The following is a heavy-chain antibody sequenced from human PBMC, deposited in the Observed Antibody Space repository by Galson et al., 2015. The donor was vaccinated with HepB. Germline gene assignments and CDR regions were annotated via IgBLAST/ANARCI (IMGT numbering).Heavy chain of an antibody. CDR2: IDPSDSYT. J-gene: IGHJ4*02. D-gene: IGHD3-3*01. CDR3: ARTRRDDFWSGYYFDY. V-gene: IGHV5-10-1*01. CDR1: GYSFTSYW. Sequence: QSGAEVKKPGESLRISCKGSGYSFTSYWISWVRQMPGKGLEWMGRIDPSDSYTNYSPSFQGHVTISADKSISTAYLQWSSLKASDAAMYYCARTRRDDFWSGYYFDYWGQGTLVTVSS.